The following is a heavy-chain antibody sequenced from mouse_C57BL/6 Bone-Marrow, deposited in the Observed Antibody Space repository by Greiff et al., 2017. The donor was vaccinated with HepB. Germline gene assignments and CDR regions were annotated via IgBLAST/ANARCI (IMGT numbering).Heavy chain of an antibody. CDR2: ISDGGSYT. J-gene: IGHJ3*01. D-gene: IGHD1-1*01. CDR1: GFTFSSYA. Sequence: EVHLVESGGGLVKPGGSLKLSCAASGFTFSSYAMSWVRQTPEKRLEWVATISDGGSYTYYPDNVKGRFTISRDNAKNNLYLQMSHLKSEDTAMYYCAGAPITTVVAPDWFAYWGQGTLVTVSA. V-gene: IGHV5-4*01. CDR3: AGAPITTVVAPDWFAY.